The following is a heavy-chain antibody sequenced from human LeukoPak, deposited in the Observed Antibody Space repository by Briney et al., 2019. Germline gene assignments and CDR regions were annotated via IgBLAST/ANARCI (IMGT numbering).Heavy chain of an antibody. CDR2: INPNSGGT. Sequence: ASVKVSCKASGYTFTGYYMHWVRQAPGQGLEWMGWINPNSGGTNYAQKCQGRVTMTRDTSISTAYMELSRLRSDDTAVYYCARTGLYYYDSSGYYDPWGQGTLVTVSS. V-gene: IGHV1-2*02. CDR1: GYTFTGYY. D-gene: IGHD3-22*01. CDR3: ARTGLYYYDSSGYYDP. J-gene: IGHJ5*02.